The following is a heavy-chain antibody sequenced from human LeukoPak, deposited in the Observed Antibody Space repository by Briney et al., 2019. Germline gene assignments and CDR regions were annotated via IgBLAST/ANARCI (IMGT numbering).Heavy chain of an antibody. Sequence: PGGSLRLSCAASGFTFSSYGMHWVRQAPGKGLEWVAVISHDGSNKYYADSVKGRFTISRDNSKNTLYLQMNSLRAEDTAVYYCAKVGGYYYDSSGYFDYWGQGTLVTVSS. V-gene: IGHV3-30*18. CDR3: AKVGGYYYDSSGYFDY. CDR2: ISHDGSNK. CDR1: GFTFSSYG. J-gene: IGHJ4*02. D-gene: IGHD3-22*01.